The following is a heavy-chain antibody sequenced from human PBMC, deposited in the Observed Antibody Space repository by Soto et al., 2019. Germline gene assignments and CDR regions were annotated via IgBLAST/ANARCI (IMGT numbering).Heavy chain of an antibody. Sequence: GESLKISCKGSGYSFTSYWIGWVRQMPGKSLEWMGIIYPGDSDTRYSPSFQGQVTISADKSISTAYLQWSSLKASDTAMYYCARGDSSGYYYRWYGMDVWGQGTTVTVSS. V-gene: IGHV5-51*01. D-gene: IGHD3-22*01. CDR2: IYPGDSDT. CDR1: GYSFTSYW. J-gene: IGHJ6*02. CDR3: ARGDSSGYYYRWYGMDV.